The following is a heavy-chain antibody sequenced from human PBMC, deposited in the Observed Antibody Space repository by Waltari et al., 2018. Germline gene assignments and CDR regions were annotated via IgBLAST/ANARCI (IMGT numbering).Heavy chain of an antibody. Sequence: QLHLHESGPGLVKPSETLSLTCSVSGGSLTSNRHYWGWIRQPPGKGPEWTGTISYSGATYNNPSLKSRVTISVDTSKNQYSLKLTSVTAADTAVYYCATYIGASIGTAAFDVWGQGTMVTVSS. V-gene: IGHV4-39*01. J-gene: IGHJ3*01. D-gene: IGHD5-12*01. CDR2: ISYSGAT. CDR1: GGSLTSNRHY. CDR3: ATYIGASIGTAAFDV.